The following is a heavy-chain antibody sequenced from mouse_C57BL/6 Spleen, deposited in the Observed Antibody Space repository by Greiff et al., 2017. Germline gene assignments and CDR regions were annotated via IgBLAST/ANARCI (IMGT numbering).Heavy chain of an antibody. J-gene: IGHJ4*01. CDR3: ARGESYYAMDY. CDR2: IYPGGGYT. Sequence: VKLMESGAELVRPGTSVKMSCKASGYTFTNYWIGWAKQRPGHGLEWIGDIYPGGGYTNYNEKFKGKATLTADKSSSTAYMQFSSLTSEDSAIYYCARGESYYAMDYWGQGTSVTVSS. CDR1: GYTFTNYW. V-gene: IGHV1-63*01.